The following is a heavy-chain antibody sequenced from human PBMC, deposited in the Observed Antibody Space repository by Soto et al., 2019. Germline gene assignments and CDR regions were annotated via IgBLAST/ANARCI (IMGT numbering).Heavy chain of an antibody. CDR2: IYPGDSDT. Sequence: PGESLKISCKGSGYSFTSYWIGWVRQMPGRGLEWMGIIYPGDSDTRYSPSFQGQVTISADKSISTAYLQWSSLKASDTAMYYCARQSEERHCSSTSCYGWFDPWGQGTLVTVSS. CDR3: ARQSEERHCSSTSCYGWFDP. D-gene: IGHD2-2*01. V-gene: IGHV5-51*01. CDR1: GYSFTSYW. J-gene: IGHJ5*02.